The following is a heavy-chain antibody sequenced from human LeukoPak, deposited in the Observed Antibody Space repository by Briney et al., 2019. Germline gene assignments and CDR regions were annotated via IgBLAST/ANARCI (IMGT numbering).Heavy chain of an antibody. Sequence: PGGSLRLSCATSGFTFVDYGLSWGRRAPGKGLEWLCAINYNGAITDYADSVKGRFTISRDNAKNSLYLRSDSLRAEDTALSYCARARLGPSFSVSHFDLWGQGTLVTVSS. J-gene: IGHJ4*02. CDR3: ARARLGPSFSVSHFDL. CDR1: GFTFVDYG. V-gene: IGHV3-20*04. D-gene: IGHD3-3*02. CDR2: INYNGAIT.